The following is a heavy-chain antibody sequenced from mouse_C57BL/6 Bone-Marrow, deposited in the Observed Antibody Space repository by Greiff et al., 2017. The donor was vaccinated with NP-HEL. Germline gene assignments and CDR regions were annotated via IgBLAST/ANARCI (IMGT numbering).Heavy chain of an antibody. J-gene: IGHJ4*01. CDR1: GYTFTSYG. CDR2: IYPRSGNT. D-gene: IGHD1-1*01. V-gene: IGHV1-81*01. Sequence: QVHVKQSGAELARPGASVKLSCKASGYTFTSYGISWVKQRTGQGLEWIGEIYPRSGNTYYNEKFKGKATLTADKSSSTAYMELRSLTSEDSAVYFCARGHYYGDAMDYWGQGTSVTVSS. CDR3: ARGHYYGDAMDY.